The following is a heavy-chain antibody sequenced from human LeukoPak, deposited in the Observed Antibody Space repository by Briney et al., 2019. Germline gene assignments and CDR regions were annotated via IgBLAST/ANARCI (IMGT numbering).Heavy chain of an antibody. J-gene: IGHJ4*02. CDR3: GRDGTAAAGPYYFDY. CDR2: INPSGGST. V-gene: IGHV1-46*01. D-gene: IGHD6-13*01. Sequence: ASVKVSCKASGYTFTSYYMHWVRQAPGQGLEWMGIINPSGGSTSYAQKFQGRVTMTRDTSTSTVYMELSSLRSEDTAVYYCGRDGTAAAGPYYFDYWGQGTLVTVSS. CDR1: GYTFTSYY.